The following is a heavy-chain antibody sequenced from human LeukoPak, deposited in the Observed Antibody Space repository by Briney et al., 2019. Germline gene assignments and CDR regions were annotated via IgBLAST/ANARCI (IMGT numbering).Heavy chain of an antibody. V-gene: IGHV4-34*01. D-gene: IGHD5-24*01. CDR3: ARGLFDTNTIRPFPFDL. CDR1: GGSFSGYY. Sequence: SETLSLTCAVYGGSFSGYYWNWIRQPPEMGLEWIGQIFHSGGAKYNGSLKSRVTISVDTSKNQFSLKLNSVTAADTAVYYCARGLFDTNTIRPFPFDLWGQGTLVTVSS. J-gene: IGHJ4*02. CDR2: IFHSGGA.